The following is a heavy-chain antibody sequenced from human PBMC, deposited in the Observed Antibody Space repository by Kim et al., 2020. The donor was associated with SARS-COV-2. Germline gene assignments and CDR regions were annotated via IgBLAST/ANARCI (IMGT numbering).Heavy chain of an antibody. J-gene: IGHJ4*02. CDR1: GGSFSGHY. D-gene: IGHD3-3*01. CDR2: INHSGST. Sequence: SETLSLTCAVYGGSFSGHYWSWIRQPPGKGLEWIGEINHSGSTNYNPSLKSRVTISVDTSKNQFSLKLSSVTAADTAVYYCASSYDFWSGYRYWGQGTLVTVSS. CDR3: ASSYDFWSGYRY. V-gene: IGHV4-34*01.